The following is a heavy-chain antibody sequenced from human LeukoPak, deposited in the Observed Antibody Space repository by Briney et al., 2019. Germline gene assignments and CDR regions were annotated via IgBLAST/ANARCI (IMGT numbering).Heavy chain of an antibody. D-gene: IGHD6-19*01. CDR1: GFTFSSYS. CDR2: ISSSSSYI. V-gene: IGHV3-21*01. J-gene: IGHJ4*02. CDR3: ASGKLGSGWYEDLFDY. Sequence: PGGSLRLSCAASGFTFSSYSMNWVRQAPGKGLEWVSSISSSSSYIYYADSVKGRFTISRDNAKNSLFLQMDSLRAEDTAVYYCASGKLGSGWYEDLFDYWGQGPLVTVSS.